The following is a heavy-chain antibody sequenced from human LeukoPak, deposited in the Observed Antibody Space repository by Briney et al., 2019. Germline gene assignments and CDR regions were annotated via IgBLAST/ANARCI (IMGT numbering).Heavy chain of an antibody. CDR3: ARQVLAVGYCSGGRCPDFDY. Sequence: GGPLKFPCQSLVSSSTSYWIAWARQIPGKGLEWMGIIYPGAADTRYSPSFQGQATISADKSISTAYLQWSSLKASSTAMYYCARQVLAVGYCSGGRCPDFDYWGQGTLVTVSS. J-gene: IGHJ4*02. V-gene: IGHV5-51*01. CDR1: VSSSTSYW. D-gene: IGHD2-15*01. CDR2: IYPGAADT.